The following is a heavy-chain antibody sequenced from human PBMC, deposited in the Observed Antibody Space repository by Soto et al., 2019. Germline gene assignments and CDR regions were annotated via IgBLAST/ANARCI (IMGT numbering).Heavy chain of an antibody. CDR3: LSAGSAVS. CDR1: GFNLSNYW. CDR2: INYDGSEK. J-gene: IGHJ4*02. D-gene: IGHD3-10*01. Sequence: EVQLVESGGGLVQPGGSLRLSCAASGFNLSNYWMTWVRQAPGKGLEWVANINYDGSEKNYVDSVKGRFTISRDNTRNSLALQMNTLRAEDTAVYYCLSAGSAVSWGQGTLVTVSS. V-gene: IGHV3-7*05.